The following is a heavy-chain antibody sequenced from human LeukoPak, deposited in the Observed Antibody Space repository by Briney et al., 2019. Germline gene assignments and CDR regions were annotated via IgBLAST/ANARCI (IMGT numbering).Heavy chain of an antibody. V-gene: IGHV1-2*02. Sequence: ASVKVSCKASGYTFTGYYMHWVRQAPGQGLEWMGWINPNSGGTNYAQKFQGRVTMTRDTSISTAYMELSRLRSDDTAVYYCARDGRVGLFYENWFDPWGQGTLVTVS. CDR2: INPNSGGT. D-gene: IGHD2/OR15-2a*01. J-gene: IGHJ5*02. CDR3: ARDGRVGLFYENWFDP. CDR1: GYTFTGYY.